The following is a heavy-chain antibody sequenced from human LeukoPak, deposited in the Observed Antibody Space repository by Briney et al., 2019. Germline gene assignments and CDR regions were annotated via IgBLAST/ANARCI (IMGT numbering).Heavy chain of an antibody. J-gene: IGHJ5*02. CDR3: ARGGYYGSGNDFRFDP. CDR2: IHYTGST. CDR1: GGSINSYY. D-gene: IGHD3-10*01. V-gene: IGHV4-59*01. Sequence: SETLSLTCTVSGGSINSYYWSWIRQPPGKGLECIGYIHYTGSTNYNPSLKSRVTISVDTSKSQFSLKLSSVTAADAAIYYCARGGYYGSGNDFRFDPWGQGTLVTVSS.